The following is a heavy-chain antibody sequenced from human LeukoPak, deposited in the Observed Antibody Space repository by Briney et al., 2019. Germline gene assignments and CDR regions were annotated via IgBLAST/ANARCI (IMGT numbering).Heavy chain of an antibody. D-gene: IGHD5-18*01. CDR2: INNVGSHI. Sequence: PGGSLRLSCAASGFTFSSSAMNWVRQAPGKGLEWVSSINNVGSHIYYAGSVRGRFTISRDNAKNTLYLQMNSLRAEDTAVYYCARGGYHAYYLDYWGQGSLVTVSS. CDR1: GFTFSSSA. V-gene: IGHV3-21*01. CDR3: ARGGYHAYYLDY. J-gene: IGHJ4*02.